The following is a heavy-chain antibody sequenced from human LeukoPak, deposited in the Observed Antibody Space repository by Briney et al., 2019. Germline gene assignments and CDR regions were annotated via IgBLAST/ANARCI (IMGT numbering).Heavy chain of an antibody. CDR1: GYTFSSYG. V-gene: IGHV1-18*01. Sequence: ASVKVSCKASGYTFSSYGISWVRQAPGQGLEWMGWSSAYSGDTNYAQRVQGRVTMTTDTSTSTVYMELRSLRSDDTAMYYCARDRGYYYDSSAYYSNAAYFDYWGQGALVTVSS. CDR3: ARDRGYYYDSSAYYSNAAYFDY. CDR2: SSAYSGDT. D-gene: IGHD3-22*01. J-gene: IGHJ4*02.